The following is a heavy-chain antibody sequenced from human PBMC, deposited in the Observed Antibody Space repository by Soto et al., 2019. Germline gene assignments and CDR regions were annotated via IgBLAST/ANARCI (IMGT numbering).Heavy chain of an antibody. V-gene: IGHV4-39*01. D-gene: IGHD6-19*01. J-gene: IGHJ4*02. CDR1: GGSVSSNSYS. Sequence: SETLSLTCTVSGGSVSSNSYSWGWIRQSPGKGLEWIGTISPTENTYYHPSLLSRVTISVDTSINEFSLRLSSVTAADTAVYYCARCPLYIAVADYWGQGTLVTVSS. CDR2: ISPTENT. CDR3: ARCPLYIAVADY.